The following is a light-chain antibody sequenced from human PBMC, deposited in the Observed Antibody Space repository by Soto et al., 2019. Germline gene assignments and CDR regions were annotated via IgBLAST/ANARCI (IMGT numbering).Light chain of an antibody. Sequence: EIVLTQSPGTLSLSPGERATLSCRASQSVSSNYLAWYQQKPGQAPRLLIYDASTRATGVPARFSGSGSGAEFTLTISSLQSEDFAVYYCQQFNNWPLTFGGGTKVDI. CDR1: QSVSSN. V-gene: IGKV3-15*01. J-gene: IGKJ4*01. CDR2: DAS. CDR3: QQFNNWPLT.